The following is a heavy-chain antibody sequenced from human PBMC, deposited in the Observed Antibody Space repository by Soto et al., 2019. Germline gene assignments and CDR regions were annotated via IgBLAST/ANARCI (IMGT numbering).Heavy chain of an antibody. CDR2: IIPIFGTA. D-gene: IGHD1-1*01. CDR3: ARGYFISGGFDP. CDR1: GGTFSSYA. V-gene: IGHV1-69*13. Sequence: SVKVSCKASGGTFSSYAISWVRQAPGQGLEWMGGIIPIFGTANYAQKFQGRVTITADESTSTAYMELSSLRSEDTAVYYCARGYFISGGFDPWGQGTLVTVSS. J-gene: IGHJ5*02.